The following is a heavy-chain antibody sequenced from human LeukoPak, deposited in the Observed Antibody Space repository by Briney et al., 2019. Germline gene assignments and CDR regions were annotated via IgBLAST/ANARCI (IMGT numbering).Heavy chain of an antibody. CDR3: ARSGRGTYYYFDL. J-gene: IGHJ4*02. CDR1: SYTFTRYG. CDR2: ISGYNGNT. D-gene: IGHD1-26*01. V-gene: IGHV1-18*01. Sequence: ASVKVSCKASSYTFTRYGISWVRQAPGQGLEWMGWISGYNGNTNYAQKLQGRVSMTADTSTSTAYMELRSLRSDDTAVYYCARSGRGTYYYFDLWDQGTLVTVSS.